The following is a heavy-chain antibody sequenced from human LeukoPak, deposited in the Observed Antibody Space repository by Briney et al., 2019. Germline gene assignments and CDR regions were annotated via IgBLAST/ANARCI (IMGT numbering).Heavy chain of an antibody. J-gene: IGHJ3*02. V-gene: IGHV4-34*01. Sequence: SETLSLTCAVYGGSFSGYSWNWIRQPPVKGLEWIGEINHSGGTNYNPSLKSRVTISVDTSKNQFSLKLGSVTAADTAVYYCARRLRAGAFDIWGQGTMVTVSS. CDR1: GGSFSGYS. CDR2: INHSGGT. CDR3: ARRLRAGAFDI.